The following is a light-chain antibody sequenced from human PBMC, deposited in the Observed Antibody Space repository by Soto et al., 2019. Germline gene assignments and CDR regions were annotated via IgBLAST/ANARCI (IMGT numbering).Light chain of an antibody. CDR2: NDS. Sequence: SYELTQPPSVSVAPGKTARITCGGNNIGSKSVHWNQQKPGQAPVLVIYNDSDRPSGIPERFSGSNSGNTATLTISRVEAGDEADYYCQVWDTSSDHDVVFGGGTKLTVL. CDR1: NIGSKS. CDR3: QVWDTSSDHDVV. J-gene: IGLJ2*01. V-gene: IGLV3-21*04.